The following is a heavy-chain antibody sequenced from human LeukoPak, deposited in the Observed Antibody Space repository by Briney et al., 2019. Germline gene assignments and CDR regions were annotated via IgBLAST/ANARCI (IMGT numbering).Heavy chain of an antibody. CDR3: AADWPEGMDV. V-gene: IGHV4-39*01. Sequence: GLEWIGSIYYSGSTYYNPSLKSRVTISVDTSKNQFSLKLSSVTAADTAVYYCAADWPEGMDVWGQGTTVTVSS. J-gene: IGHJ6*02. D-gene: IGHD3-9*01. CDR2: IYYSGST.